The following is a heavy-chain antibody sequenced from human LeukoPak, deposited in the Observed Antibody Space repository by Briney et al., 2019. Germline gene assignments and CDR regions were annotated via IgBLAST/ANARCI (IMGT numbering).Heavy chain of an antibody. Sequence: ASVKVSCKASGYTFTSYGISWVRQAPGQGLEWMGWISAYNGNTNYAQKLQGRVTMTTDTSTSTAYMELRSLRSDDTAVYYCARDGYSSSWYSNYYYYYCMDVWGKGTTVTVSS. CDR1: GYTFTSYG. V-gene: IGHV1-18*01. D-gene: IGHD6-13*01. CDR3: ARDGYSSSWYSNYYYYYCMDV. CDR2: ISAYNGNT. J-gene: IGHJ6*03.